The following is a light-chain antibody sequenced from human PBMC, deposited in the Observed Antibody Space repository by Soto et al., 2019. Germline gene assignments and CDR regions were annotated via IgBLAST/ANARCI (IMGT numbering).Light chain of an antibody. CDR3: PQYVRTPIT. J-gene: IGKJ3*01. Sequence: EIVLTQSPGTLSLSPGERATLSCRASQSISSSYLAWYQQKPGQAPRLLVYGASSRATGIPDRVSGSGSGSDFTLNISRLEPELLAVYFGPQYVRTPITFGHGTKVDIK. V-gene: IGKV3-20*01. CDR2: GAS. CDR1: QSISSSY.